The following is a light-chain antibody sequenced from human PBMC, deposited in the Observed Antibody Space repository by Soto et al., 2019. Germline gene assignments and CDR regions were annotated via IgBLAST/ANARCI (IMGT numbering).Light chain of an antibody. Sequence: DIQMTQSPSTLSGSVGDRVTITCRASQTISSWLAWYQQKPGKAPKLLIYKASSLESGVPSRFSGSGSGTEFSLTISSLQPDDFATYYCQQYQSYSWTFGQGTKVDIK. V-gene: IGKV1-5*03. J-gene: IGKJ1*01. CDR3: QQYQSYSWT. CDR2: KAS. CDR1: QTISSW.